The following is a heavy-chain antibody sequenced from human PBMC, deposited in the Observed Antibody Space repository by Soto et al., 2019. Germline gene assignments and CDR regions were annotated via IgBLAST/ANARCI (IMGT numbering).Heavy chain of an antibody. CDR2: ISAYNGNT. CDR1: GYTFTSYG. V-gene: IGHV1-18*01. CDR3: ARDRGMVRGVIIGDDFDI. D-gene: IGHD3-10*01. J-gene: IGHJ3*02. Sequence: ASVKVSCKASGYTFTSYGISWVRQAPGQGLEWMGWISAYNGNTNYAQKLQGRVTMTTDTSTSTAYMELRSLRSDDTAVYYCARDRGMVRGVIIGDDFDIWGQGTMVT.